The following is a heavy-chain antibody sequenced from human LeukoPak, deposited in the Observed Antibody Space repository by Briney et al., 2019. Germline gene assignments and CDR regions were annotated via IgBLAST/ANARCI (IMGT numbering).Heavy chain of an antibody. CDR2: IYYSGST. CDR1: GGSISSSSYY. D-gene: IGHD3-10*01. V-gene: IGHV4-39*07. J-gene: IGHJ5*02. Sequence: SETLSLTCTVSGGSISSSSYYWGWIRQPPGKGLEWIGSIYYSGSTYYNPSLKSRVTISVDTSKNQFSLKLSSVTAADTAVYYCAREILVYGSPGPNWFDPWGQGTLVTVSS. CDR3: AREILVYGSPGPNWFDP.